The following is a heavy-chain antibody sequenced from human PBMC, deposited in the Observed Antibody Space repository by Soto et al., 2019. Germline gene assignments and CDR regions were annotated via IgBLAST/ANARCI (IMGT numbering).Heavy chain of an antibody. D-gene: IGHD3-10*01. Sequence: VGSLRLSCAAAGFSFSTCEMNWVRQAPGKGLEWVSYISKNGIDIYYADSVKGRFSISRDDANNSLILQMNSLRSEDTADYYFAPRNSRSFNIGAFVIWGPGTLVTASS. CDR1: GFSFSTCE. CDR2: ISKNGIDI. J-gene: IGHJ3*02. V-gene: IGHV3-48*03. CDR3: APRNSRSFNIGAFVI.